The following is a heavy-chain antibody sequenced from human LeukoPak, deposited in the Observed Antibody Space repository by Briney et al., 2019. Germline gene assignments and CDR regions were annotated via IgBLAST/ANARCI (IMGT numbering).Heavy chain of an antibody. Sequence: ASVKVSCKASGYTFTSYDINWVRQATGQGLEWMGWMNPNSGNTGYAQKFQGRVTITRNTSISTAYMELSSLRSEDTAVYYCARDENSSGWCLDYWGQGTLVTVSS. V-gene: IGHV1-8*03. J-gene: IGHJ4*02. CDR2: MNPNSGNT. CDR1: GYTFTSYD. CDR3: ARDENSSGWCLDY. D-gene: IGHD6-19*01.